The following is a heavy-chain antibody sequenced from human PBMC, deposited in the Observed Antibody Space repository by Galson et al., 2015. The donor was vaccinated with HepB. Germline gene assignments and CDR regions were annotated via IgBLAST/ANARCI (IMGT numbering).Heavy chain of an antibody. CDR2: IYPGDSDA. CDR1: GYTFNTYW. V-gene: IGHV5-51*01. J-gene: IGHJ3*02. Sequence: QSGAEVKKPGESLKISCHSSGYTFNTYWTAWVRQMPGKGLELMGIIYPGDSDARYSPSFQGQVTMSVDKSTSTAYLQWRSLKASDTAMYYCARRYSGSYWDAFDIWGQGTLVSVSS. D-gene: IGHD1-26*01. CDR3: ARRYSGSYWDAFDI.